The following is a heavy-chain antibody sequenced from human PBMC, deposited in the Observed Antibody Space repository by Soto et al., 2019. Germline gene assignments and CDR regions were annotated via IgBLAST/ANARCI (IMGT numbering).Heavy chain of an antibody. D-gene: IGHD6-13*01. CDR1: GGAISSYY. CDR2: THYNGNT. CDR3: ARGPRGQPVGH. J-gene: IGHJ1*01. Sequence: SETLSLTCTASGGAISSYYWSWIRQPPGKGLEWIGYTHYNGNTNYNPSLRSRVTMSLDTSKNQVSLRLRSVTAADTAVYFCARGPRGQPVGHLGQGMLGTVS. V-gene: IGHV4-59*01.